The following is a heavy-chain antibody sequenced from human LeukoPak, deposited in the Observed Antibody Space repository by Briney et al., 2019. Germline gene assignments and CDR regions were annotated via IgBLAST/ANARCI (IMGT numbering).Heavy chain of an antibody. J-gene: IGHJ5*02. Sequence: GGSLRLSCAASGFTFGNYAMNWVRQAPGKGLEWVSTISGTGSSTYYADSAKGRFTISRDNSKDTLFLQLDSLTAADTAMYFCAKASVAIPQYCNSWGQGTLVTVSS. CDR1: GFTFGNYA. D-gene: IGHD2-2*02. CDR2: ISGTGSST. CDR3: AKASVAIPQYCNS. V-gene: IGHV3-23*01.